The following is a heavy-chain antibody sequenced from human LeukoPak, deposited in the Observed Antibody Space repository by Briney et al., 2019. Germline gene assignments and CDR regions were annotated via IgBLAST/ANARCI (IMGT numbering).Heavy chain of an antibody. CDR2: INPNSGGT. J-gene: IGHJ3*02. V-gene: IGHV1-2*02. CDR3: ARERYSSGWYASVGAFDI. Sequence: ASVKVSCKASGYTFTGYYMHWVRQAPGQGLEWMGWINPNSGGTNYAQKFQGRVTMTRDTSISTAYMELSRLRSDDTAVYYCARERYSSGWYASVGAFDIWGQGTMVTVTS. D-gene: IGHD6-19*01. CDR1: GYTFTGYY.